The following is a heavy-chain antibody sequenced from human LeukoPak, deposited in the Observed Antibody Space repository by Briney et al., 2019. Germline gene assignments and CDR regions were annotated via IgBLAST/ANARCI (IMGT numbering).Heavy chain of an antibody. D-gene: IGHD6-19*01. CDR3: ARLQGQWLLHDY. CDR1: GGSISSSSYY. V-gene: IGHV4-61*05. Sequence: PSETLSLTCTVSGGSISSSSYYWGWIRQPPGKGLEWIGYIYYSGNTNYNPSLKSRVTISVDTSRNQFSLKVTSVTAADTAVYYCARLQGQWLLHDYWGQGTLVTVSS. J-gene: IGHJ4*02. CDR2: IYYSGNT.